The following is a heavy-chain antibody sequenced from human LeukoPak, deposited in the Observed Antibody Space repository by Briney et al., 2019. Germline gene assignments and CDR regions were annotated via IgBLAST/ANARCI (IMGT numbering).Heavy chain of an antibody. Sequence: SETLSLTCTVSGYSISSGYYWGWIRQPPGKGLEWIGSIYHSGSTYYNPSLKSRVTILVDTSKNQFSLKLSSVTAADTAVYSCARGSDPDWNWVYWFDPWGQGTLVTVSS. CDR3: ARGSDPDWNWVYWFDP. V-gene: IGHV4-38-2*02. J-gene: IGHJ5*02. D-gene: IGHD1-7*01. CDR1: GYSISSGYY. CDR2: IYHSGST.